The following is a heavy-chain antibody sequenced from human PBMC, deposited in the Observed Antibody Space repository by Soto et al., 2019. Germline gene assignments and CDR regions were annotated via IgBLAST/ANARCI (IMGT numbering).Heavy chain of an antibody. V-gene: IGHV3-30*18. CDR3: AKDPYYYDSSGYYDAKGYFDY. Sequence: SGGSLRLSCAASGFTFSSYGMHWVRQAPGKGLEWVAVISYDGSNKYYADSVKGRFTISRDNSKNTLYLQMNSLRAEDTAVYYCAKDPYYYDSSGYYDAKGYFDYWGQGTLVTVSS. J-gene: IGHJ4*02. D-gene: IGHD3-22*01. CDR2: ISYDGSNK. CDR1: GFTFSSYG.